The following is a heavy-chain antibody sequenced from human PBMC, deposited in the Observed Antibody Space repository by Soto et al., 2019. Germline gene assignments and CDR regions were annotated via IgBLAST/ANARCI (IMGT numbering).Heavy chain of an antibody. CDR3: AKEERHSGYIIDY. J-gene: IGHJ4*02. D-gene: IGHD5-12*01. CDR2: VSYEGSNK. CDR1: GFTFSGYG. V-gene: IGHV3-30*18. Sequence: PGGSLRLSCEASGFTFSGYGMHWVRQAPGKGLEWVSFVSYEGSNKYYADSVKGRFTISKDNSKNTLNLQMNSLRPEDTAVYYCAKEERHSGYIIDYWGQGTVVTVSS.